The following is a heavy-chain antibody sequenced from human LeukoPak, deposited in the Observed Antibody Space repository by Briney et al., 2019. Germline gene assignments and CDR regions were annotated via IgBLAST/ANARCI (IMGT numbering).Heavy chain of an antibody. Sequence: GGSLRLSCAASGFTFSSYAMSWVRQAPGKGLEWVSAISGSGGSTYYADSVKGRFTISRDNSKNTLYLQMNSLRAEDTAVYYCAKVGPHYDFWSGYYTGGISFDPWGQGTLVTVSS. CDR3: AKVGPHYDFWSGYYTGGISFDP. CDR1: GFTFSSYA. V-gene: IGHV3-23*01. J-gene: IGHJ5*02. CDR2: ISGSGGST. D-gene: IGHD3-3*01.